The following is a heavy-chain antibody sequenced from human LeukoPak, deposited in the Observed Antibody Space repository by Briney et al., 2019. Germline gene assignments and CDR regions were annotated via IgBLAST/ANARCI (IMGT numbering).Heavy chain of an antibody. CDR2: NRNKANNYTP. J-gene: IGHJ4*02. D-gene: IGHD3-10*01. V-gene: IGHV3-72*01. CDR1: GFTFSDHY. CDR3: TRDESRSGSKRDY. Sequence: GGSLRLSCAASGFTFSDHYIDWVRQAPGKGLEWVGRNRNKANNYTPEYAASVKGRFTISRDDSKNSLYLQMNSLKTEDTAVYYCTRDESRSGSKRDYWGQGTLVTVTS.